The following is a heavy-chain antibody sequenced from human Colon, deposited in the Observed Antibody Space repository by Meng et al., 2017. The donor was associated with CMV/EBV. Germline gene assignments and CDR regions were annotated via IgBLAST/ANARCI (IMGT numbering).Heavy chain of an antibody. D-gene: IGHD3-10*01. CDR3: GRAGARGVPIYV. CDR1: GGAIMCHY. Sequence: QVELQGPGPGLVDSLETLSLTCTVSGGAIMCHYWTLIRRPTGEGLQWLGRIYSNGRIDENYSLRSRVTISVDTSKNQLSLRLTSVTAADTAVYYCGRAGARGVPIYVWCRGTLVTVSS. J-gene: IGHJ1*01. CDR2: IYSNGRI. V-gene: IGHV4-4*07.